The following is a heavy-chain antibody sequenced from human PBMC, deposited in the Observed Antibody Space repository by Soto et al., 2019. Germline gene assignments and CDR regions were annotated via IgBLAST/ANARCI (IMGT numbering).Heavy chain of an antibody. CDR1: GYSFTSYW. V-gene: IGHV5-51*01. Sequence: EVQLVQSGAEVKKPGESLQISCKGSGYSFTSYWIGWVRQMPGKGLEWMGIIYPGDSDTRYSPSFQGQVTISADKSISTAYLQWSSLKASDTAMYYCARHPGAAAGTSVGHWYFDLWGRGTLVTVSS. J-gene: IGHJ2*01. CDR2: IYPGDSDT. CDR3: ARHPGAAAGTSVGHWYFDL. D-gene: IGHD6-13*01.